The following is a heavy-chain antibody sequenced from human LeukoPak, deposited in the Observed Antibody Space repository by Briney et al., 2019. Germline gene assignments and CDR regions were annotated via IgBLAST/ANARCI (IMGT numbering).Heavy chain of an antibody. J-gene: IGHJ4*02. CDR3: ARGYYDSSGYYPFDY. Sequence: GGSLRLSCEGSAFIFSGHWMNWVRQTPGKGLEWVSVIYSGGSTYYADSVKGRFTISRDNSKNTLYLQMNSLRAEDTAVYYCARGYYDSSGYYPFDYWGQGTLVTVSS. D-gene: IGHD3-22*01. CDR2: IYSGGST. CDR1: AFIFSGHW. V-gene: IGHV3-53*01.